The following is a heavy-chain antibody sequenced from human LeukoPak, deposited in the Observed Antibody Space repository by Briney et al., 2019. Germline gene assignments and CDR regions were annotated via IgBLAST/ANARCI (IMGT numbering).Heavy chain of an antibody. V-gene: IGHV4-39*07. J-gene: IGHJ3*02. CDR2: INHSGST. Sequence: SETLSLTCTVSGGSISSSSYYWGWIRQPPGKGLEWIGEINHSGSTNYNPSLKSRVTISVDTSKNQFSLKLSSVTAADTAVYYCARRLLLRLCAFDIWGQGTMVTVSS. CDR1: GGSISSSSYY. D-gene: IGHD2-15*01. CDR3: ARRLLLRLCAFDI.